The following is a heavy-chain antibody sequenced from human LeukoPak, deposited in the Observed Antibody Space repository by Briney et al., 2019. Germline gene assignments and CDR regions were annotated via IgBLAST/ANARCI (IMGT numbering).Heavy chain of an antibody. CDR1: GFTFSSYA. Sequence: GGSLRLSCAASGFTFSSYAMSWVRQAPGKGLEWVSAISGSGGSTYYADSVKGRFTISRDNSKNTLYLQMNSLRAEGTAVYYCASIAAADLPGEDWFDPWGQGTLVTVSS. CDR3: ASIAAADLPGEDWFDP. CDR2: ISGSGGST. V-gene: IGHV3-23*01. D-gene: IGHD6-13*01. J-gene: IGHJ5*02.